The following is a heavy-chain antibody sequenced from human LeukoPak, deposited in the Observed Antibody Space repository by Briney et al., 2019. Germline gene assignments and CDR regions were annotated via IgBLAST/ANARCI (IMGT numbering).Heavy chain of an antibody. CDR3: ASPVDVEMATITYFQH. CDR1: GFTFSSYA. D-gene: IGHD5-24*01. V-gene: IGHV3-30*04. J-gene: IGHJ1*01. Sequence: PGRSLRLSCAASGFTFSSYAMHWVRQAPGKGLEWVAVISYDGSNKYYADSVKGRFTISRDNSKNTLYLQMNSLRAEDTAVYYCASPVDVEMATITYFQHWGRGTLVTVSS. CDR2: ISYDGSNK.